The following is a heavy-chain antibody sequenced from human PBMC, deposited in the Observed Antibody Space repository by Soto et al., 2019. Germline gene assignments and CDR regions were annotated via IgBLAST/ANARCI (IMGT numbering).Heavy chain of an antibody. V-gene: IGHV1-69*12. CDR3: ARDGGVYDYSPFDY. CDR1: GGTFSNYA. Sequence: QVQLVQSGAEVKKPGSSVKVYCKASGGTFSNYAISWVRQAPGQGLEWMGGIIPIFGTADYAQKFQGRVTITADESTSTAYMELSSLRSEDTAVYYCARDGGVYDYSPFDYWGQGTLVTVSS. D-gene: IGHD4-4*01. CDR2: IIPIFGTA. J-gene: IGHJ4*02.